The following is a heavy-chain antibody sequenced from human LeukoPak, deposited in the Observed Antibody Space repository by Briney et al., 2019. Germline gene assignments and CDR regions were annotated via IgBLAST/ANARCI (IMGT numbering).Heavy chain of an antibody. CDR3: ARLEWEVVPAAL. D-gene: IGHD2-2*01. CDR2: INPSGGST. CDR1: GYTFTSYY. V-gene: IGHV1-46*01. Sequence: ASVKVSCKASGYTFTSYYMHWVRQAPGQGLEWMGIINPSGGSTSYAQKFQGRVTMTRDTSISTAYMELSRLRSDDTAVYYCARLEWEVVPAALWGQGTLVTVSS. J-gene: IGHJ4*02.